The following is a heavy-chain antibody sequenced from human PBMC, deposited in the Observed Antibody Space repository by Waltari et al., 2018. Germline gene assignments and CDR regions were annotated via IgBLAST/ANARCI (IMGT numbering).Heavy chain of an antibody. J-gene: IGHJ6*03. CDR2: IIPIFGTA. CDR3: AKSGGVATNPAYYYYYMDV. D-gene: IGHD5-12*01. CDR1: GGTFSSYA. Sequence: QVQLVQSGAEVKKPGSSVKVSCKASGGTFSSYAIRWVRQAPGQGLEGMGGIIPIFGTANYAQKFQGRVTITTDESTSTAYMELSSLRSEDTAVYYCAKSGGVATNPAYYYYYMDVWGKGTTVTVSS. V-gene: IGHV1-69*05.